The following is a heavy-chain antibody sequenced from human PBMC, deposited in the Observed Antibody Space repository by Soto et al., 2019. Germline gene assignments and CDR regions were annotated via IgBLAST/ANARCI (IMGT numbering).Heavy chain of an antibody. D-gene: IGHD3-16*02. CDR1: GGSFSGYY. Sequence: QVQLQQWGAGLLKPSETLSLTCAVYGGSFSGYYWSWIRQPPGKGLEWIGEINHSGSTNYNPSLKSRVTISVDTSKIQFSLKLSSVTAADTAVYYCARTLLPYDYVWGSYRLFDYWGQGTLVTVSS. V-gene: IGHV4-34*01. CDR3: ARTLLPYDYVWGSYRLFDY. CDR2: INHSGST. J-gene: IGHJ4*02.